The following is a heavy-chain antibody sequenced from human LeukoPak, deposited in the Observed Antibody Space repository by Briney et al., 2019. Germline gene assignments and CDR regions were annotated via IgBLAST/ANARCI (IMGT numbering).Heavy chain of an antibody. CDR1: GYTFTGYY. CDR3: ARDYLPDNAFDI. J-gene: IGHJ3*02. V-gene: IGHV1-2*06. Sequence: ASVKVSCKASGYTFTGYYMHWVRQAPGQGLEWMGRINPNSGGTSYAQKFQGRVTMTRDTSISTAYMELSRLRSDDTAVYYCARDYLPDNAFDIWGQGTMVTVSS. D-gene: IGHD1-14*01. CDR2: INPNSGGT.